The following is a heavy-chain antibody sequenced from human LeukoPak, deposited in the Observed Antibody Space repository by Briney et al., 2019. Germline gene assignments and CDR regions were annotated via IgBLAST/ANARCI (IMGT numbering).Heavy chain of an antibody. J-gene: IGHJ4*02. CDR3: ARLVRFTMVRGAHFDY. V-gene: IGHV4-39*01. D-gene: IGHD3-10*01. CDR2: IYYSGST. CDR1: GGSISSSSYF. Sequence: SETLSLTCTVSGGSISSSSYFWGWIRQPPGKGLERNGRIYYSGSTYYNLSLKNRVTISVDTSKNQFSLKLSSVTAADTAVYYCARLVRFTMVRGAHFDYWGQGTLVTASS.